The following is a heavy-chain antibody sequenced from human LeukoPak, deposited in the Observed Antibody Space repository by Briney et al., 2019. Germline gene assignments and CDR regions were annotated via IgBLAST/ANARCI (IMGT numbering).Heavy chain of an antibody. V-gene: IGHV4-30-2*01. CDR2: MYHGGST. D-gene: IGHD2-8*01. J-gene: IGHJ4*02. Sequence: PSQTLSLTCAVSGGSISSGGFSWSWIRQPPGKGLEWIGYMYHGGSTYYNPSLESRVTISVDRSKNQFSLNLSSVTAADTAVYYCARHENGGTFPMHYWGQGALVTVSS. CDR3: ARHENGGTFPMHY. CDR1: GGSISSGGFS.